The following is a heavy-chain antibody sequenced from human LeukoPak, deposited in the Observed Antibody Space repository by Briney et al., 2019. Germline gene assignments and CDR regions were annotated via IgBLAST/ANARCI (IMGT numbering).Heavy chain of an antibody. D-gene: IGHD1-14*01. CDR2: INQDGSGK. J-gene: IGHJ5*02. V-gene: IGHV3-7*01. CDR3: ARGVSGEP. Sequence: GGSLRLSCAASGFTFSSFWMSWVSQAPGKGLEWVANINQDGSGKYFVDSVKGRFTISRDNAKNSLYLQMNSLRAEDTAVYYCARGVSGEPWGQGTLVTVSS. CDR1: GFTFSSFW.